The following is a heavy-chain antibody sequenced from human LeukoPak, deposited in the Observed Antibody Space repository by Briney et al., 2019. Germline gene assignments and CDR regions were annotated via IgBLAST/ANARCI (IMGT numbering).Heavy chain of an antibody. CDR3: ARSITMVRRVYYYGMDV. V-gene: IGHV4-34*01. D-gene: IGHD3-10*01. CDR2: INHSGST. Sequence: SETLSLTCAVYGGSFSGYYWSWIRQPPGKGLEWIGEINHSGSTNYNPSLKSRVTISVDTSKNQFSLKLSSVTAADTAVYYCARSITMVRRVYYYGMDVWGKGTTVTVSS. CDR1: GGSFSGYY. J-gene: IGHJ6*04.